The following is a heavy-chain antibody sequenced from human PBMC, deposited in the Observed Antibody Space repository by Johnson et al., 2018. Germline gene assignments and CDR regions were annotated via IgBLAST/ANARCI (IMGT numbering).Heavy chain of an antibody. CDR2: IVVGSGNT. CDR3: AAAPLGYDYVWGSYRPDAFDI. V-gene: IGHV1-58*01. Sequence: QWVRQARGQRLEWIGWIVVGSGNTNYAQKFQERVTITRDMSTSTAYMELSSLRSEDTAVYYCAAAPLGYDYVWGSYRPDAFDIWGQGTMVTVSS. D-gene: IGHD3-16*02. J-gene: IGHJ3*02.